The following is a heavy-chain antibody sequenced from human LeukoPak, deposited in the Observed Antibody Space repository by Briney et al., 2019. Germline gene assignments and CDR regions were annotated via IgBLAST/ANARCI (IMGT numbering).Heavy chain of an antibody. D-gene: IGHD6-19*01. J-gene: IGHJ6*02. CDR2: IYYSGST. CDR3: ARPGYSSGWYSSYYYYYGMDV. Sequence: SETLSLTCTVSGGSISSSSYYWGWIRQPPGKGLEWIGSIYYSGSTYYNPSLKSRVTISVDTSKNQFSLKLSSVTAADTAVYYCARPGYSSGWYSSYYYYYGMDVWGQGTTVTVSS. CDR1: GGSISSSSYY. V-gene: IGHV4-39*01.